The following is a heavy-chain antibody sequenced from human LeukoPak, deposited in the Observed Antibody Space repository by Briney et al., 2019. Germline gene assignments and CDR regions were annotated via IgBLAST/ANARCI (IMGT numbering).Heavy chain of an antibody. Sequence: PGGSLRLSCAASGFTFSSYAMSWVRQAPGKGLEWVAFISYDGSNKYYADSVKGRFTISRDNSKNTLYVQMDSLRAEDTAVYYCAKDGDDYVWGSDPGGYYFDYWGQGTLVTVPS. CDR2: ISYDGSNK. D-gene: IGHD3-16*01. CDR3: AKDGDDYVWGSDPGGYYFDY. V-gene: IGHV3-30*18. J-gene: IGHJ4*02. CDR1: GFTFSSYA.